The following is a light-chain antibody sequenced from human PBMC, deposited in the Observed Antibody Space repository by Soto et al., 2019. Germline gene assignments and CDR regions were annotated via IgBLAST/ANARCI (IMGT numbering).Light chain of an antibody. CDR1: QGISTY. V-gene: IGKV1-9*01. J-gene: IGKJ4*01. CDR3: QQLNSYPLT. Sequence: DIQLTQSPSFLSASVGDRVTITCRASQGISTYLAWYHQKPGKAPKVLIYAASTLQSGVPSRFSGSGSGTEFTLTIKSLQPEDSATYYCQQLNSYPLTFGGGTKVEI. CDR2: AAS.